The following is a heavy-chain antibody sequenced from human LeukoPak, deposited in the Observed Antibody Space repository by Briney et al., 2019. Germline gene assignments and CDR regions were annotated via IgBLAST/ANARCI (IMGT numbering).Heavy chain of an antibody. J-gene: IGHJ4*02. D-gene: IGHD5-24*01. Sequence: SETLSLTCAVYGGSFSGYYWSWIRQPPGKGLEWIGEINHSGSTNYNPSLKSRVTMSVDTSKNQFSLKLSSVTAADTAVYYCARIMRRDGYNWRYWGQGTLVTVSS. V-gene: IGHV4-34*01. CDR2: INHSGST. CDR3: ARIMRRDGYNWRY. CDR1: GGSFSGYY.